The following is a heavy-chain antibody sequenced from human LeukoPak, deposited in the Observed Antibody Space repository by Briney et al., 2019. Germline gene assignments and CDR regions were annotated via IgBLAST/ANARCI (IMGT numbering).Heavy chain of an antibody. Sequence: GGSLRLSCAASGFTVSSNYMSWVRQAPGKGLEWVSVIYSGGSTYYADSVKSRLTISRDNSKNTLYLQMNSLRAEDTAVHYCASSQYGPSFDYWGQGTLVTVSS. V-gene: IGHV3-53*01. CDR1: GFTVSSNY. CDR2: IYSGGST. J-gene: IGHJ4*02. D-gene: IGHD2-2*01. CDR3: ASSQYGPSFDY.